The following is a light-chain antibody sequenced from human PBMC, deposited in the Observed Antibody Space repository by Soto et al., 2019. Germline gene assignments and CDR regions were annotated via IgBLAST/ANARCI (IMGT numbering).Light chain of an antibody. CDR3: HQYYSTPEYT. Sequence: DIVLTQSPASLALSLGERATINCKSSQSLLFRSNNKNYLAWYQQKPGQPPKLLIYWASTRESGVPDRFSGSVSGTDFTLTISNLQAEEVAVYYCHQYYSTPEYTFGQGTKLEIK. J-gene: IGKJ2*01. CDR1: QSLLFRSNNKNY. V-gene: IGKV4-1*01. CDR2: WAS.